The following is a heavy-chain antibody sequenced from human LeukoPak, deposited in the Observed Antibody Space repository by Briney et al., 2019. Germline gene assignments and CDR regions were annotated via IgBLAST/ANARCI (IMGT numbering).Heavy chain of an antibody. V-gene: IGHV3-53*01. CDR1: GFTVSSNY. Sequence: PGGSLRLSCAASGFTVSSNYMSWVRQAPGKGLEWVSVIYISGSTYYADSVKGRFTFSRDNSKNTLCLQMNSLRAEDTAVYYCARVSSSSFHFDYWGQRTLVTVSS. CDR3: ARVSSSSFHFDY. CDR2: IYISGST. J-gene: IGHJ4*02. D-gene: IGHD6-13*01.